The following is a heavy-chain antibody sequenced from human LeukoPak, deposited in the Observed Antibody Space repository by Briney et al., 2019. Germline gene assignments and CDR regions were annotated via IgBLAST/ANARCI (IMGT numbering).Heavy chain of an antibody. J-gene: IGHJ4*02. Sequence: PSETLSLTCAVCGGSFSGYYWSWIRQPRGKGLEWIGEINHSGSTNYNPSLKSRVTISVDTSKNQFSLKLSSVTAADTAVYYCARGGEAKGYSSSWYYFDYWGQGTLVTVSS. CDR3: ARGGEAKGYSSSWYYFDY. V-gene: IGHV4-34*01. CDR2: INHSGST. CDR1: GGSFSGYY. D-gene: IGHD6-13*01.